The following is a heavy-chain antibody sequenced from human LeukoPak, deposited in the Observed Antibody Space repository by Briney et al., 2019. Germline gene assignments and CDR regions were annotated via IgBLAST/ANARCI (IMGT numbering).Heavy chain of an antibody. D-gene: IGHD6-13*01. J-gene: IGHJ4*02. CDR1: GGSISSYY. V-gene: IGHV4-59*01. CDR3: ARVTGYMTEDYFDY. Sequence: SETLSLTCTASGGSISSYYWSWIRQPAGKGLEWIGYIYYSGSTNYNPSLKSRVTISVDTSKNQFSLRLSSVTAADTAVYYCARVTGYMTEDYFDYWGQGTLITVSS. CDR2: IYYSGST.